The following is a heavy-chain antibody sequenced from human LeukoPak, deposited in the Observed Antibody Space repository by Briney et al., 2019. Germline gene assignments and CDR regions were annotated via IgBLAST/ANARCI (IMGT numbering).Heavy chain of an antibody. CDR1: GFTFSSYS. CDR2: ISYDGSNK. V-gene: IGHV3-30-3*01. CDR3: AKPQYSSSYDFDF. Sequence: GSLRLSCAASGFTFSSYSMHWVRQAPGKGLEWVAVISYDGSNKYYADSVKGRFTISRDNSKNTLYLQMSSLRDEDAAVYYCAKPQYSSSYDFDFWGQGTLVTVSS. D-gene: IGHD6-6*01. J-gene: IGHJ4*02.